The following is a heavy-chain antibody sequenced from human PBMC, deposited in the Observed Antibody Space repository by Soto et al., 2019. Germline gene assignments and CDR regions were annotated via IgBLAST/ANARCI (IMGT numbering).Heavy chain of an antibody. J-gene: IGHJ4*02. Sequence: SETLSLTCAVDGGSCSGCDWSWIRQPPGKGLEWIGEINHSGSTNYNPSLKSRLTIEVDQSKKQFSLKLSSVTAADTAVYYCVRVVEAATRHTDFDSWGQGIVVT. D-gene: IGHD2-15*01. CDR3: VRVVEAATRHTDFDS. CDR2: INHSGST. V-gene: IGHV4-34*01. CDR1: GGSCSGCD.